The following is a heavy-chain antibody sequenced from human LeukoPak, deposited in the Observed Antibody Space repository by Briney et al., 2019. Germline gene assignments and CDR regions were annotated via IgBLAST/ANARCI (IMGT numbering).Heavy chain of an antibody. CDR2: IYYSGST. CDR3: ARVLYSLGPFDY. D-gene: IGHD6-13*01. Sequence: SETLSLTCTVSGGSISSYYWSWIRQPPGKGLEWIGYIYYSGSTDYNPSLKSRVTISVDTSKNQFSLKLSSVTAADTAVYYCARVLYSLGPFDYWGQGTLVTVSS. CDR1: GGSISSYY. V-gene: IGHV4-59*01. J-gene: IGHJ4*02.